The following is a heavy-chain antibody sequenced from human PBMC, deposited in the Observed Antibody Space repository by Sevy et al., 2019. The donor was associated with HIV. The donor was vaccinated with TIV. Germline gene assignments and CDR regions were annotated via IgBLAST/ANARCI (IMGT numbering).Heavy chain of an antibody. Sequence: GGSLRISCAASGFIFSSFAMGWVRQGPRKGLEWISVISACGDYTYYADSVKGRFTISEDNSKNTLFLQMNSLRAEDTAIFYCAKKMGGGSGMAFLIDYWGQGTLVTVSS. CDR2: ISACGDYT. V-gene: IGHV3-23*01. CDR3: AKKMGGGSGMAFLIDY. J-gene: IGHJ4*02. CDR1: GFIFSSFA. D-gene: IGHD1-20*01.